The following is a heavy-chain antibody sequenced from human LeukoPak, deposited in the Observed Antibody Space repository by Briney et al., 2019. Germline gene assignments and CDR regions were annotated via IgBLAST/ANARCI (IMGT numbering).Heavy chain of an antibody. CDR3: AKDVFYCSSTSCYNYYFDY. Sequence: GGSLRLSCAASGFTFSSYWMSWVRQAPGKGLEWVANIKQDGSEKYYVDSVKGRFTISRDNAKNPLYLQMNSLRAEDTAVYYCAKDVFYCSSTSCYNYYFDYWGQGTLVTVSS. J-gene: IGHJ4*02. CDR1: GFTFSSYW. D-gene: IGHD2-2*02. CDR2: IKQDGSEK. V-gene: IGHV3-7*03.